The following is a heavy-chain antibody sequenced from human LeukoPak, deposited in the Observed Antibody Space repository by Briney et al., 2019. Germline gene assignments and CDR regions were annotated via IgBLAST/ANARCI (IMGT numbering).Heavy chain of an antibody. J-gene: IGHJ1*01. V-gene: IGHV4-34*01. Sequence: PSETLSLTCAVYGGSFSGYYWSWIRQPPGKGLEWIGEINHSGSTNYNPSLKSRVTISVDTSKNQFSLKLSSVTAADTAVYYCARAWLYEYFQHWGQGTLVTVSS. CDR1: GGSFSGYY. CDR2: INHSGST. CDR3: ARAWLYEYFQH. D-gene: IGHD6-19*01.